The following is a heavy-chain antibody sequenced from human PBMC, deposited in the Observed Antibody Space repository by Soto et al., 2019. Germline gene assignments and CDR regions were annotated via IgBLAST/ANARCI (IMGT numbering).Heavy chain of an antibody. D-gene: IGHD4-17*01. CDR2: IHHNGNA. Sequence: TCPVSGDSIISGGYYCSWIRQYPEKGLPCVGYIHHNGNAYSYPSLESRVTMAVDTSKIQFFLNLTSVTAADTAVYYWSRDVRPRANCKDYGEPWSKGTPVTVS. CDR1: GDSIISGGYY. V-gene: IGHV4-31*03. J-gene: IGHJ5*02. CDR3: SRDVRPRANCKDYGEP.